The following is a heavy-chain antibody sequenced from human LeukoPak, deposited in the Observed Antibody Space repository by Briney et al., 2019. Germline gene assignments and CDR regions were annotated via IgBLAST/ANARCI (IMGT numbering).Heavy chain of an antibody. D-gene: IGHD5-18*01. V-gene: IGHV3-23*01. CDR2: ISSRGDST. J-gene: IGHJ3*01. CDR1: GFTFSSYA. Sequence: PGGSLRLSCAASGFTFSSYAMSWVRQAPGKGLEWVSGISSRGDSTYYADSVRGRFTISRDNSKNTLYLQVNSLRAEDTALYYCAKSRNGYILNAFDVWGQGTTVTASS. CDR3: AKSRNGYILNAFDV.